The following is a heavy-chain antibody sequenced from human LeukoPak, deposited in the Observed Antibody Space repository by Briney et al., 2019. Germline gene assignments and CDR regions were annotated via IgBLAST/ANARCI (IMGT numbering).Heavy chain of an antibody. Sequence: LETLSLTCSVSGGSITSYFVSWLRQSPGKGLDWIGYISNNGTTNYNPSLKSRVTISVDTSKRQFSLRLSSVSAADTAIYYCARDISARRGNWFDPWGQGILVTVAS. J-gene: IGHJ5*02. D-gene: IGHD3-9*01. CDR1: GGSITSYF. V-gene: IGHV4-59*01. CDR2: ISNNGTT. CDR3: ARDISARRGNWFDP.